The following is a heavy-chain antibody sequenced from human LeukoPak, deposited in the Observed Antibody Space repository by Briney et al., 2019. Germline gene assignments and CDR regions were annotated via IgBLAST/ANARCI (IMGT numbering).Heavy chain of an antibody. J-gene: IGHJ3*02. CDR2: INHSGST. CDR3: ARGVIQLAFDI. Sequence: SETLSLTCAVYGGSFSGYYWSWIRQPPGKGLEWIGEINHSGSTNYNPSLKSRVTISVDTSKNQFSLKLSSVTAADTAVYYCARGVIQLAFDIWGQGTMVTVSS. CDR1: GGSFSGYY. V-gene: IGHV4-34*01. D-gene: IGHD5-18*01.